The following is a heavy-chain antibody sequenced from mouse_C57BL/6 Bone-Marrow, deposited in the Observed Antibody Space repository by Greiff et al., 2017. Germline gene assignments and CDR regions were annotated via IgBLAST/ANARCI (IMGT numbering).Heavy chain of an antibody. V-gene: IGHV1-49*01. Sequence: LMEPGAELVRPGSSVKLSCKDSYFAFMANAMHWVKQRPGHGLEWIGSFTMYSDATEYSENFKGKATLTANTSSSTAYMELSSLTSEYSAVYYGARLAGFDYWGQGTTLTVSS. J-gene: IGHJ2*01. CDR3: ARLAGFDY. CDR2: FTMYSDAT. D-gene: IGHD6-1*01. CDR1: YFAFMANA.